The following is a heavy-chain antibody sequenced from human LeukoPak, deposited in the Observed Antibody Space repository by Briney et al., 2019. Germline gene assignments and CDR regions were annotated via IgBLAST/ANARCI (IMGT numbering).Heavy chain of an antibody. J-gene: IGHJ6*03. CDR3: ARGTMVRGVIGYYYYYMDV. V-gene: IGHV1-2*02. CDR2: INPNSGGT. CDR1: GYTFTSYA. D-gene: IGHD3-10*01. Sequence: ASVKVSCKASGYTFTSYAMNWVRQAPGQGLEWMGWINPNSGGTNYAQKFQGRVTMTRDTSISTAYMELSRLRSDDTAVYYCARGTMVRGVIGYYYYYMDVWGKGTTVTISS.